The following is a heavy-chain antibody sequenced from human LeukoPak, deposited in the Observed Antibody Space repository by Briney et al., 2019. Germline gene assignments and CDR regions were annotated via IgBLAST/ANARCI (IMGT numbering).Heavy chain of an antibody. CDR1: GGSISSGGYY. CDR2: IYYSGST. J-gene: IGHJ4*02. Sequence: SQTLSLTCTVSGGSISSGGYYWSWNRQPPGRGLEWIGYIYYSGSTYYNPSLKSRVTISVDTSKNQFSLKLSSVTAADTAVYYCAREVHDSSGYVDYWGQGTLVTVSS. D-gene: IGHD3-22*01. V-gene: IGHV4-31*03. CDR3: AREVHDSSGYVDY.